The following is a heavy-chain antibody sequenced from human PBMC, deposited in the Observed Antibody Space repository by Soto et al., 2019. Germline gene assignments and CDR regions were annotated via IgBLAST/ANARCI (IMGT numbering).Heavy chain of an antibody. CDR1: GFTFRTYT. Sequence: EVQLVESGGGLVKPGGSLRLSCMSSGFTFRTYTMNWVRQAPGKGLEWVSGIRGFSPYTFYAESVRGRFTISRDNAKISLFLQMDSLRAADTAVYYCARDRGYDAHDYYYNAMDVWGQGTTVTVSS. D-gene: IGHD3-10*01. CDR3: ARDRGYDAHDYYYNAMDV. V-gene: IGHV3-21*01. J-gene: IGHJ6*02. CDR2: IRGFSPYT.